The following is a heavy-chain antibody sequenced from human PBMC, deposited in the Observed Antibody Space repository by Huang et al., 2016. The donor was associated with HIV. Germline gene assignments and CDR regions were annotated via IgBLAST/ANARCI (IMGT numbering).Heavy chain of an antibody. CDR3: ARGPSPWLQEACDI. V-gene: IGHV4-59*01. CDR1: GGSISSYY. Sequence: QVQLQESGPGLVTPSETLSLTCTVPGGSISSYYWSWIRQPPGNGLACIGNIYYSGSPSYYPSLYGRGTLAVDTSKNQVSLKLRSVTAADTAVYYCARGPSPWLQEACDIWGQGTMVTVSS. D-gene: IGHD5-12*01. J-gene: IGHJ3*02. CDR2: IYYSGSP.